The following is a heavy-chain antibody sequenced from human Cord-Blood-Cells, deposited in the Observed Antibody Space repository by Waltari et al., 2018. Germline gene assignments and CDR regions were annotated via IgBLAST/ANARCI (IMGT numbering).Heavy chain of an antibody. CDR1: GSTFTSYG. D-gene: IGHD2-2*01. J-gene: IGHJ4*02. Sequence: QVQLVQSGAEVKKPGASVKVSCKASGSTFTSYGISWVRQAPGQGLEWMGRISAYNGNTNYAQKLQGRVTMTTDTSTSTAYMELRSLRSDDTDVYYCARIHYCSSTSCLDYWGQGTLVTVSS. V-gene: IGHV1-18*01. CDR3: ARIHYCSSTSCLDY. CDR2: ISAYNGNT.